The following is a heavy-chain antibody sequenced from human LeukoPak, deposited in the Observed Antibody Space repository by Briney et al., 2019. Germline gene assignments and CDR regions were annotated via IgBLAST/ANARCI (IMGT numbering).Heavy chain of an antibody. CDR3: AKVLNSSGFIDY. V-gene: IGHV3-23*01. CDR1: GFTFSSYA. Sequence: PGGSLRLSCAASGFTFSSYAMSWVRQAPGKGLEGVSAISGSGGSTYYADSVEGRFTISRDNSKKTLYLQMNSLRAEDTAVYYCAKVLNSSGFIDYWGQGTLVTVSS. D-gene: IGHD6-19*01. J-gene: IGHJ4*02. CDR2: ISGSGGST.